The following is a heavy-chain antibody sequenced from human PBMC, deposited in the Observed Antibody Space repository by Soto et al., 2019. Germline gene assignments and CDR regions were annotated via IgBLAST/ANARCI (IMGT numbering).Heavy chain of an antibody. CDR1: RFSFNSYW. Sequence: EEQLVESGGGVVQPGGSLRLSCAASRFSFNSYWMSWVRQAPGKGLEWVASIKEDGSEIYYVDSVTGRFTISRDNAKNSTFLQMTSLRADDTGVYFCARLNWQGAFDIWGQGTMVTVSS. J-gene: IGHJ3*02. CDR3: ARLNWQGAFDI. CDR2: IKEDGSEI. V-gene: IGHV3-7*01.